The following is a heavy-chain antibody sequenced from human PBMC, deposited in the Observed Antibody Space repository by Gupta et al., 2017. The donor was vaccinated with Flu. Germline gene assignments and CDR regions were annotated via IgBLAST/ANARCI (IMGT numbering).Heavy chain of an antibody. CDR2: VYSSGTT. CDR3: APSFTGDYFDS. J-gene: IGHJ4*02. CDR1: GDSSSVRNYY. D-gene: IGHD7-27*01. V-gene: IGHV4-39*01. Sequence: QLQLQESGPGLVKPSETLSLTCAVSGDSSSVRNYYWRWIRQPPGKGREWIGNVYSSGTTYYNPSLKSRLTISVDMSKNQFSLNLTSVTAADTAVYHCAPSFTGDYFDSWGQGTLVTVSS.